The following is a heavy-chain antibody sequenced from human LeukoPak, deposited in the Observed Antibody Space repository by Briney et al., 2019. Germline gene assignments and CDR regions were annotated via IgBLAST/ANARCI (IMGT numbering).Heavy chain of an antibody. Sequence: SETLSLTCAVYGGFFSGYYWSWIRQPPGKGLEWIGEINHSGSTNYNPSLKSRVTISVDTSKNQFSLKLSSVTAADTAVYYCARGGYDFWSGYSLRNYFDYWGQGTLVTVSS. J-gene: IGHJ4*02. CDR3: ARGGYDFWSGYSLRNYFDY. CDR1: GGFFSGYY. CDR2: INHSGST. V-gene: IGHV4-34*01. D-gene: IGHD3-3*01.